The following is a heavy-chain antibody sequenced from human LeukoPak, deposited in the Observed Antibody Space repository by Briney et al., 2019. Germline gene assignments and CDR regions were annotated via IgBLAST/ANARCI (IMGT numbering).Heavy chain of an antibody. Sequence: GGSLRLSCAASGFTFSSYDMHWVRHATGKGLEWVSAIGTAGDTYYPGSVKGRFTISRENAKNSLYLQMNSLRAGDTAVYYCARAPRTGDLDYWGQGTLVTVSS. CDR3: ARAPRTGDLDY. CDR1: GFTFSSYD. D-gene: IGHD7-27*01. V-gene: IGHV3-13*01. CDR2: IGTAGDT. J-gene: IGHJ4*02.